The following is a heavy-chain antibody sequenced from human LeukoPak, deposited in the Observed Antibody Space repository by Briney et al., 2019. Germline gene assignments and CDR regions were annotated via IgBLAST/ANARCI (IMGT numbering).Heavy chain of an antibody. CDR3: ASVGPSSWAGIYAFDI. J-gene: IGHJ3*02. D-gene: IGHD6-13*01. CDR1: GFSFSSYW. CDR2: INNYGSNT. Sequence: QSGGPLRLSCAASGFSFSSYWMHWVRQAPGKGLVWVSGINNYGSNTIYADSVKGRFTISRDNARNTLDLQMNSLRAEDTAVYYCASVGPSSWAGIYAFDIWGQGTMVTVSS. V-gene: IGHV3-74*01.